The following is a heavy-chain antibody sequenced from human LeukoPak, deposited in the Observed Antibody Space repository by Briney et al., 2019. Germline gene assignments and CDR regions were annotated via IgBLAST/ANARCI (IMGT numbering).Heavy chain of an antibody. J-gene: IGHJ4*02. CDR2: IKQDGSEK. V-gene: IGHV3-7*01. CDR3: ARALRIAAAGTDDY. D-gene: IGHD6-13*01. Sequence: PGGSLRLSCAASGFTFSSYWMSWVRQAPGKGLERVANIKQDGSEKYYVDSVKGRFTISRDNSKNTLYLQMNSLRAEDTAVYYCARALRIAAAGTDDYWGQGTLVTVSS. CDR1: GFTFSSYW.